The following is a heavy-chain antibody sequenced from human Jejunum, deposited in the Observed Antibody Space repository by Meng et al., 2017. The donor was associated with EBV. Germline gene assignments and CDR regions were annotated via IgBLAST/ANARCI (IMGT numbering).Heavy chain of an antibody. D-gene: IGHD3-10*01. CDR3: ARRGSGSYCFDY. J-gene: IGHJ4*02. Sequence: QVAVLQAVGGSFPPGRSLRLSGAPSGFTFRNYGMNWVRQAPGKGLEWVAVIWSDGSNKYYADSVKCRFTISRDNSEKTLSLQMNSLRAEDTAVYYCARRGSGSYCFDYWGQGTLVTVSS. CDR1: GFTFRNYG. V-gene: IGHV3-33*01. CDR2: IWSDGSNK.